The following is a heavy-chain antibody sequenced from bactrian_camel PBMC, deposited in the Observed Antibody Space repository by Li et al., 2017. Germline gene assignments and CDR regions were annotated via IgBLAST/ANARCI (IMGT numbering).Heavy chain of an antibody. CDR2: IVPDGENS. D-gene: IGHD4*01. J-gene: IGHJ4*01. Sequence: HVQLVESGGGSVQAGGSLTLSCTGSDTEYVFSVNYMGWFRQAPGKEREAVAGIVPDGENSYYADSVKGRFAIAQDNAKRTVYLQMNTLLPEDTAMYYCAARSQLGVVPPLVETSYDRWGQGTQVTVS. V-gene: IGHV3S54*01. CDR1: EYVFSVNY. CDR3: AARSQLGVVPPLVETSYDR.